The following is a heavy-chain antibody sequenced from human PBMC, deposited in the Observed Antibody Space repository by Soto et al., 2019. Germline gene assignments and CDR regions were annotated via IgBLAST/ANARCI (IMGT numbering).Heavy chain of an antibody. CDR3: ARGDSGYDSPTDY. V-gene: IGHV4-59*01. CDR1: GGSISSYY. CDR2: IYYSGST. Sequence: QVQLQESGPGLVKPSETLSLTCTVSGGSISSYYWSWIRQPPGKGLEWIGYIYYSGSTNYNPSLKSRVTISVDTSKNQFSLKLSSVTAADTAVYYCARGDSGYDSPTDYWGQGTLVTVSS. D-gene: IGHD5-12*01. J-gene: IGHJ4*02.